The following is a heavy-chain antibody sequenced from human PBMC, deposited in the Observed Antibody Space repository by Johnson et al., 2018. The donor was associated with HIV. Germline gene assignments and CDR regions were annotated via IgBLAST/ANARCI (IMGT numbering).Heavy chain of an antibody. J-gene: IGHJ3*02. CDR1: GFTFDDYG. CDR2: INWNGGNI. CDR3: AKDKGYYDSSGPKGI. D-gene: IGHD3-22*01. V-gene: IGHV3-20*04. Sequence: VQLVESGGGVVRPGGSLRLSCAASGFTFDDYGMNWVRQAPGKGLEWVSGINWNGGNIGYSDSVRGRFSISRDNAKKSLYLQMNSLRAEDTAVYYCAKDKGYYDSSGPKGIWGQGTMVTVSS.